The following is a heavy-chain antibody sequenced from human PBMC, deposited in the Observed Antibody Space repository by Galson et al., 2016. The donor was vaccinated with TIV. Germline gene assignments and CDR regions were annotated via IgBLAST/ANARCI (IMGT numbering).Heavy chain of an antibody. CDR1: GFTFSSYG. CDR2: INQGGSEK. J-gene: IGHJ5*02. D-gene: IGHD2-2*01. V-gene: IGHV3-7*01. Sequence: SLRLSCAASGFTFSSYGMHWLRQAPGKGLEWVASINQGGSEKDYVDSVKGRFTISRDNAQTSLYLQMDSLRAEDTAVYYCARMLFDIVGAPAATPTGYFDPWGQGTLVTVSP. CDR3: ARMLFDIVGAPAATPTGYFDP.